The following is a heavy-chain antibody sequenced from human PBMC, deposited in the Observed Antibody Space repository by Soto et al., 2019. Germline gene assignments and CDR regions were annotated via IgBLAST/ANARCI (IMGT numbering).Heavy chain of an antibody. CDR2: IYYSGST. J-gene: IGHJ5*02. CDR1: GGSISSSSYY. CDR3: ARQVELRFDWFDP. V-gene: IGHV4-39*01. D-gene: IGHD1-7*01. Sequence: SETLSLTRTVSGGSISSSSYYWGWIRQPPGKGLEWIGSIYYSGSTYYNPSLKSRVTISVDTSKNQFSLKLSSVTAADTAVYYCARQVELRFDWFDPWGQGTLVTVSS.